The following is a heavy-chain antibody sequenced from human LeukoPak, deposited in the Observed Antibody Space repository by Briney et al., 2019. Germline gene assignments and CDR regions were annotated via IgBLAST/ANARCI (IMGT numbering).Heavy chain of an antibody. D-gene: IGHD5-18*01. V-gene: IGHV3-23*01. CDR2: ISGDGVRT. CDR3: AKDLTQYGYSTDY. CDR1: GFTFSSYA. Sequence: GGSLRLSCAASGFTFSSYAMTWVRQAPGKGLEWVSDISGDGVRTYYADSVKGRFTISRDNSKNTLYLQMNSLRAEDTAIYYCAKDLTQYGYSTDYWGQGTLVTVSS. J-gene: IGHJ4*02.